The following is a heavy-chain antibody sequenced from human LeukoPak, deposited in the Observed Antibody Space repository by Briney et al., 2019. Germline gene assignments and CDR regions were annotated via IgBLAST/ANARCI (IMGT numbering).Heavy chain of an antibody. D-gene: IGHD7-27*01. CDR3: ARENWVGYYFDY. V-gene: IGHV3-23*01. CDR1: GFTFSSYG. CDR2: ISGSGGST. Sequence: GGTLRLSCAASGFTFSSYGMSWVRQAPGKGLEWVSAISGSGGSTYYADSVKGRFTISRDNAKNSLYLQMNSLRAEDTAVYYCARENWVGYYFDYWGQGTLVTVSS. J-gene: IGHJ4*02.